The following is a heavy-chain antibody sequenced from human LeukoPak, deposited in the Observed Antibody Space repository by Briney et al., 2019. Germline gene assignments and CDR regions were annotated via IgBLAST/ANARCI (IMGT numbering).Heavy chain of an antibody. CDR3: ARDRIGYFDY. V-gene: IGHV3-66*01. Sequence: GGSLRLSCAASGFTVSSNYTSWVRQAPGKGLEWVSVIYSGGSTYYADSVKGRFTISRDNSKNTLYLQMNSLRAEDTAVYYCARDRIGYFDYWGQGTLVTVSS. D-gene: IGHD1-26*01. CDR2: IYSGGST. CDR1: GFTVSSNY. J-gene: IGHJ4*02.